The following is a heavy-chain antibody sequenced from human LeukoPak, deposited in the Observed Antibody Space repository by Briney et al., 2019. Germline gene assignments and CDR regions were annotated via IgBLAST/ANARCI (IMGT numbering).Heavy chain of an antibody. CDR2: VSTGSNYI. Sequence: PGGSLRLSCTASGFTFSSYSLNWVRQAPGKGLEWVSSVSTGSNYIYYADSVKGRFTISRDNDKNSLYLQMNSLRVEDTAVYYCARDRGLRDLDHWGQGNLVAVSS. D-gene: IGHD3-10*01. CDR1: GFTFSSYS. J-gene: IGHJ4*02. V-gene: IGHV3-21*01. CDR3: ARDRGLRDLDH.